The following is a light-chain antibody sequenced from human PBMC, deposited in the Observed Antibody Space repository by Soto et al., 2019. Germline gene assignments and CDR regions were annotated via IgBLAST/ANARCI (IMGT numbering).Light chain of an antibody. CDR3: SSYTSSKNYYL. CDR2: EVS. Sequence: QSALTQPASVSGSPGQSITISCTGTSSDVGGYNYVSWYQQHPGKAPKLMIYEVSNRPSGVSNRFSGSKSGNTASLTISGLQAEDEADYYCSSYTSSKNYYLFGPGTKLTVL. CDR1: SSDVGGYNY. J-gene: IGLJ1*01. V-gene: IGLV2-14*01.